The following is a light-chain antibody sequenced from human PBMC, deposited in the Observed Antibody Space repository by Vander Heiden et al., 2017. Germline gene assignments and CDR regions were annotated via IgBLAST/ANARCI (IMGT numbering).Light chain of an antibody. CDR3: QAWDTSHVV. V-gene: IGLV3-1*01. CDR1: NLGDKY. Sequence: SYELTQPPSVSVSPGQTATITCSGDNLGDKYACWYQQKPGQSPVLVIYQDNKRPSGIPERFSGSTSGNTATLTIGGTQAMDEADYYCQAWDTSHVVFGGGTKLTVL. J-gene: IGLJ2*01. CDR2: QDN.